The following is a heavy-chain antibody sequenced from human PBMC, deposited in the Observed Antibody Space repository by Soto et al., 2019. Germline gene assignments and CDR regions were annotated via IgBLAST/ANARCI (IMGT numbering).Heavy chain of an antibody. J-gene: IGHJ6*02. D-gene: IGHD4-4*01. CDR1: GGSISSGGYS. V-gene: IGHV4-30-2*01. Sequence: SETLSLTCAVSGGSISSGGYSWSWIRQPPGKGLEWIGYIYHSGSTYYNPSLKSRVTISVDRSKNQFSLKLSSVTAADTAVYYCARERSNYGYYYYGMAVWGQGTTVTVSS. CDR2: IYHSGST. CDR3: ARERSNYGYYYYGMAV.